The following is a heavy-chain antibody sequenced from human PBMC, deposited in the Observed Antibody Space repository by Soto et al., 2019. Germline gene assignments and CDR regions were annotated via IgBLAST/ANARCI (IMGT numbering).Heavy chain of an antibody. CDR2: IWYDGSNK. CDR3: ARGRYFDWLRDLDY. D-gene: IGHD3-9*01. V-gene: IGHV3-33*08. Sequence: PGGSLRLSCAASGFTFNSYAMHWVRQAPGKGLEWVAVIWYDGSNKYYADSVKGRFTISRDNSKNTLYLQMNSLRAEDTAVYYCARGRYFDWLRDLDYWGQGTLVTVSS. CDR1: GFTFNSYA. J-gene: IGHJ4*02.